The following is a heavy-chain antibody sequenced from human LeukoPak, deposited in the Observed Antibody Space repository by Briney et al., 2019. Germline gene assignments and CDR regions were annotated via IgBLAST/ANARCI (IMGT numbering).Heavy chain of an antibody. CDR2: IHHTGST. Sequence: PSETLSLTCAVSGGSISSSGYSWSWIRQPPGTGLEWIGYIHHTGSTYYNPSHKSRVTISVDRSKNQFSLKLSSVTAADTAIYFCARTPTYCGGDCYYFDPWGQGTLVTVSS. CDR3: ARTPTYCGGDCYYFDP. V-gene: IGHV4-30-2*01. CDR1: GGSISSSGYS. D-gene: IGHD2-21*02. J-gene: IGHJ5*02.